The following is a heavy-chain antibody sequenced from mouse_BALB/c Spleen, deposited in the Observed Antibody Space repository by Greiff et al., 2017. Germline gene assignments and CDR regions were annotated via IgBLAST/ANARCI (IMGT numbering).Heavy chain of an antibody. V-gene: IGHV1S137*01. J-gene: IGHJ1*01. Sequence: VQLQQSGAELVRPGVSVKISCKGSGYTFTDYAMHWVKQSHAKSLEWIGVISTYYGDASYNQKFKGKASMTVDKSSSTAYMELARLTSEDSAIYYCARGLQSYWYFDVWGAGTTVTVSS. CDR1: GYTFTDYA. D-gene: IGHD2-2*01. CDR2: ISTYYGDA. CDR3: ARGLQSYWYFDV.